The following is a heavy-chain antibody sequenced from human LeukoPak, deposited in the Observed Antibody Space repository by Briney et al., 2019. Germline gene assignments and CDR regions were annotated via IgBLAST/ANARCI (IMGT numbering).Heavy chain of an antibody. D-gene: IGHD2-15*01. V-gene: IGHV3-23*01. CDR3: AKANVKYCSGGSCFDAFDI. CDR1: GFTFSSYA. Sequence: GGSLRLSCAASGFTFSSYAMSWVRQAPGKGLEWVSDINGSGGSTYYADSVKGRFTITRDNSKNTLYLQMNSVRAEDTAVYYCAKANVKYCSGGSCFDAFDIWGQGTMVTVSS. J-gene: IGHJ3*02. CDR2: INGSGGST.